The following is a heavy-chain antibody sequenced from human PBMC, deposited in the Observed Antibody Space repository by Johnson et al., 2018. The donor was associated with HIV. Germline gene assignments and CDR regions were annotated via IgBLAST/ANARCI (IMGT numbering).Heavy chain of an antibody. CDR3: ARGWGGAFDI. V-gene: IGHV3-7*04. CDR1: GFTFSSYW. D-gene: IGHD1-26*01. Sequence: VQLVESGGGLVQPGRSLRLSCVASGFTFSSYWMTWVRQAPGKGLEWVANIKHDGSEIYYADFVKGRFTISRDNAKNSLYLQMNSLRVDDMGVYYCARGWGGAFDIWGRGTMVTVSS. J-gene: IGHJ3*02. CDR2: IKHDGSEI.